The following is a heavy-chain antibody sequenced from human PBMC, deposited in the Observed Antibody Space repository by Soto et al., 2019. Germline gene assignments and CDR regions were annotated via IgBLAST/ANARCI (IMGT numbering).Heavy chain of an antibody. CDR3: ARRNYGEEGYFFDF. J-gene: IGHJ4*02. CDR1: GGSITGYY. Sequence: PSETLSLTCTVFGGSITGYYWSWIRLPPGKGLEWIGYIYDSGTTTYNAALKSRVSISAETSKNQFSLNLRSVTAADTAIYYCARRNYGEEGYFFDFWGQGVLVTVSS. CDR2: IYDSGTT. V-gene: IGHV4-4*09. D-gene: IGHD4-17*01.